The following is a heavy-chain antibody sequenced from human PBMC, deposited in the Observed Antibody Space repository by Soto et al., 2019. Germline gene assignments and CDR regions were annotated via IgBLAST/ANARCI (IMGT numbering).Heavy chain of an antibody. CDR1: GDSISTYY. CDR3: ARENYYGSGTYFRLDV. D-gene: IGHD3-10*01. V-gene: IGHV4-59*01. CDR2: LYDSGST. Sequence: QVQLQESGPGLVKPSETLSLTCTVSGDSISTYYWCRIRQPPGKGLEWIGYLYDSGSTHYNPALKSRVTISVDTSKNHFSLKLTSVTAADTAVYYCARENYYGSGTYFRLDVWGQGTRVTVSS. J-gene: IGHJ6*02.